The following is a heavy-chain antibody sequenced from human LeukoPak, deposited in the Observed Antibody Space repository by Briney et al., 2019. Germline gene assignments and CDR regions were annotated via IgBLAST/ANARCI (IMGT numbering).Heavy chain of an antibody. D-gene: IGHD3-16*01. CDR3: AKDGQGLTYYFDY. CDR2: ISDDGSKK. CDR1: GFTFSGYG. Sequence: GSLRLSCVASGFTFSGYGMHWVRQAPGEGLEWVAVISDDGSKKYYVDSVKGRFTISRDNSKNTLYLQMNSLRAEDTAVYYCAKDGQGLTYYFDYWGQGTLVTVSS. J-gene: IGHJ4*02. V-gene: IGHV3-30*18.